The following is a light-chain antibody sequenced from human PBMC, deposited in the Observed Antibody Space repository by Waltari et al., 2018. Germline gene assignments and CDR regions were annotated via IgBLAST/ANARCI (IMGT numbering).Light chain of an antibody. V-gene: IGLV2-11*01. CDR2: DGD. CDR1: SSDVGGYNY. Sequence: QSALTQPRSVSGSPGQSVTISCTGTSSDVGGYNYVSWYQQHPGKAPKLMICDGDKRPPGGPDRFSGSTSGNTASLTVSGLQAEEEADYYCCSYAGSYTPWVFGGGTELTVL. J-gene: IGLJ3*02. CDR3: CSYAGSYTPWV.